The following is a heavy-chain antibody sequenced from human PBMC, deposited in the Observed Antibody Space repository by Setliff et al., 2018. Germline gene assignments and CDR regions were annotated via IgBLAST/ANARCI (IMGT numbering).Heavy chain of an antibody. CDR3: AREGVDTRSSTDYRYYMDV. Sequence: SVKVSCKASGGTFSSYGISWVRQAPGQGLEWMGGTIPSFGSTNYAQKFQGRVTIITDESTSTAYMELSSLRFEDTAVYYCAREGVDTRSSTDYRYYMDVWGKGTTVTVS. CDR1: GGTFSSYG. CDR2: TIPSFGST. V-gene: IGHV1-69*05. D-gene: IGHD5-18*01. J-gene: IGHJ6*03.